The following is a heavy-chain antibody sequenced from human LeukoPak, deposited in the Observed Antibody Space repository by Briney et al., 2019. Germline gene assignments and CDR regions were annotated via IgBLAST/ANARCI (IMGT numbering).Heavy chain of an antibody. Sequence: PGGSLRLSCAAPGFTFDDYAMHWVRQAPGKGLEWVSLISGDGGSTYYADSVKGRFTISRDNSKNSLYLQMNSLRTEDTALYYCAKDTGRIAAAGAFDYWGQGTLVTVSS. V-gene: IGHV3-43*02. CDR2: ISGDGGST. CDR3: AKDTGRIAAAGAFDY. J-gene: IGHJ4*02. CDR1: GFTFDDYA. D-gene: IGHD6-13*01.